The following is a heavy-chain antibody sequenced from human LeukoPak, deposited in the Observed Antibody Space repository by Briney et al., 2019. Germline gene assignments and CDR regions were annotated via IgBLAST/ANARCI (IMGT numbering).Heavy chain of an antibody. J-gene: IGHJ3*02. D-gene: IGHD2-15*01. CDR2: ISAYNANT. V-gene: IGHV1-18*01. Sequence: SVKVSCKASGYTFTNNGISWMRQAPGQGREWMGWISAYNANTNNAQKFQGRVTMTTDTSTSTAYMELRSLRSDDTAVYYCARDMGYCSGGSCPHNAFDIWGQGTMVTVS. CDR3: ARDMGYCSGGSCPHNAFDI. CDR1: GYTFTNNG.